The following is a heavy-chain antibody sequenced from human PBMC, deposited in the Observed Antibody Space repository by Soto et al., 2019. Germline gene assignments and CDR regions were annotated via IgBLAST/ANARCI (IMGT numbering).Heavy chain of an antibody. V-gene: IGHV1-69*13. J-gene: IGHJ4*02. CDR2: IIPIFGTA. Sequence: GASVKVSCKASGGTFSSYAISWVRQAPGQGLEWMGGIIPIFGTANYAQKFQGRVTITADESTSTAYMELSSLRSEDTAVYYCARAPFRGYCSSTSCFEMIFDYWGQGTLVTVSS. CDR1: GGTFSSYA. D-gene: IGHD2-2*01. CDR3: ARAPFRGYCSSTSCFEMIFDY.